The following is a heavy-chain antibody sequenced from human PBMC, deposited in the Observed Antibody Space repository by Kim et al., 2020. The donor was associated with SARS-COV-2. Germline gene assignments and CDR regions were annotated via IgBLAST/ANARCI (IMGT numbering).Heavy chain of an antibody. CDR3: AKAAGSSGLYYFDY. CDR1: GFTFSSYG. V-gene: IGHV3-30*18. D-gene: IGHD3-22*01. CDR2: ISYDGSNK. Sequence: GGSLRLSCAASGFTFSSYGMHWVRQAPGKGLEWVAVISYDGSNKYYADSVKGRFTISRDNSKNTLYLQMNSLRAEDTAVYYCAKAAGSSGLYYFDYWGQG. J-gene: IGHJ4*02.